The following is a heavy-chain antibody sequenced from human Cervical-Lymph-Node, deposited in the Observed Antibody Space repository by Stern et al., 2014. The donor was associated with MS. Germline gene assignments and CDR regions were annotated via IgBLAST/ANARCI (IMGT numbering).Heavy chain of an antibody. CDR3: AREGDAFDI. CDR1: GFTFSDST. V-gene: IGHV3-21*01. Sequence: VQLMQSGGGLVKPGGSLRLSCTASGFTFSDSTMNWVRQAPGKGLELLSSIISTSTSINYADSVKGRFTISRDNAKNSLYLQMNSLRAEDTAVYYCAREGDAFDIWGQGTMVTVS. CDR2: IISTSTSI. J-gene: IGHJ3*02.